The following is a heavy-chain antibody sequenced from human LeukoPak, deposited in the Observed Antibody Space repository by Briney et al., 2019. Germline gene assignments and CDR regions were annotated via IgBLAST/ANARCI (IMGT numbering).Heavy chain of an antibody. Sequence: GASVKVSCKASGGTFTNYAFNWVRQAPGQGLEWMGRIIPIVGITKYAQKFQGRVTITADKSASKAYMELSSLRSDDTAVYYCARGFGEVLGYYYGMDVWGQGTTVTVSS. D-gene: IGHD3-10*01. CDR3: ARGFGEVLGYYYGMDV. J-gene: IGHJ6*02. V-gene: IGHV1-69*04. CDR2: IIPIVGIT. CDR1: GGTFTNYA.